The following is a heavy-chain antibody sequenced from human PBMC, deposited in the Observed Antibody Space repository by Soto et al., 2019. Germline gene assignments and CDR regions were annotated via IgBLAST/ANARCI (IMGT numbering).Heavy chain of an antibody. J-gene: IGHJ5*02. CDR2: IGTAGDT. D-gene: IGHD2-15*01. Sequence: EVQLVESGGGLVQPGGSLRLSCAASGFTFSSYDMHWVRQATGKSLEWVSAIGTAGDTYYPGSVKGRFTISRENAKNSLYLQMNSLGAGDTAVYYCARGPVSGGSWWWFDPWGQGTLVTVCS. CDR1: GFTFSSYD. V-gene: IGHV3-13*01. CDR3: ARGPVSGGSWWWFDP.